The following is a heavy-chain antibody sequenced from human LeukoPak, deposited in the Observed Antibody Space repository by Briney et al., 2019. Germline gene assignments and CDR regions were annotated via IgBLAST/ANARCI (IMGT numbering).Heavy chain of an antibody. D-gene: IGHD6-19*01. Sequence: SETLSLTCTVSGGSISSYYWSWIRQPPGKGLEWIGDIYYSGSTNYNPSLKSRVTISVDTSKNQFSLKLSSVTAADTAVYYCARVNGFIAVDPEGYYYYMDVWGKGTTVTVSS. CDR2: IYYSGST. CDR3: ARVNGFIAVDPEGYYYYMDV. CDR1: GGSISSYY. J-gene: IGHJ6*03. V-gene: IGHV4-59*01.